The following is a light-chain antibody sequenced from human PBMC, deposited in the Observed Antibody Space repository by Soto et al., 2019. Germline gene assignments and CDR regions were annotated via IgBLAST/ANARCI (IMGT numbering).Light chain of an antibody. J-gene: IGLJ1*01. V-gene: IGLV1-47*02. CDR1: SANIGNNY. Sequence: QSALTHPPSASGTPGQRVTISCSGRSANIGNNYVCWYQQLPGTAPKLLIYSNNQRPSGVPDRFSGSKSGTSASLAISGLRSEDEADYYCVSWDDSLSGLVFGTGTKVTVL. CDR2: SNN. CDR3: VSWDDSLSGLV.